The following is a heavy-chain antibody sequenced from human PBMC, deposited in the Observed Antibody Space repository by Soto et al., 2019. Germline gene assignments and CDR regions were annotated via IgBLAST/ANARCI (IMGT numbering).Heavy chain of an antibody. Sequence: EVQLVESGGGLVQPGRSLRLSCAASGFTFDDYAMHWVRQAPGKGLEWVSGISWNSGSIGYADSVKGRFTISRDNAKNSLYLQMNSLRAEDTALYYCAKDRVGVPIYGMDVWGQGTTVTVSS. CDR3: AKDRVGVPIYGMDV. CDR2: ISWNSGSI. J-gene: IGHJ6*02. CDR1: GFTFDDYA. D-gene: IGHD1-26*01. V-gene: IGHV3-9*01.